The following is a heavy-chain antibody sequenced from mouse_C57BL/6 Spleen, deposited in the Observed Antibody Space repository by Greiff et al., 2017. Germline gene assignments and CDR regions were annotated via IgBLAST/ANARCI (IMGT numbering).Heavy chain of an antibody. CDR1: GYSITSGYY. J-gene: IGHJ3*01. CDR2: ISYDGSN. CDR3: AGYDYDGFAY. D-gene: IGHD2-4*01. Sequence: ESGPGLVKPSQSLSLTCSVTGYSITSGYYWNWIRQFPGNKLEWMGYISYDGSNNYNPSLKNRISITRDTSKNQFVLKLNSVTTEDTATYYCAGYDYDGFAYWGQGTLVTVSA. V-gene: IGHV3-6*01.